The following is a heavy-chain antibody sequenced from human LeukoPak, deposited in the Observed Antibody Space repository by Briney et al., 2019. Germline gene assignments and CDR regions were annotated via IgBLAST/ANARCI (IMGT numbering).Heavy chain of an antibody. J-gene: IGHJ3*01. CDR1: GGSVTSRGCY. Sequence: PSQTLSLTCTVPGGSVTSRGCYWNWIRQHPGTGPEWIVYIYSSGYTYYNPSLNSRVSISVDASKNQFYLKLSSVTAEDTAVYYCARDSRITMMTDDGFDVWGQGTMVTVSS. CDR2: IYSSGYT. V-gene: IGHV4-31*03. CDR3: ARDSRITMMTDDGFDV. D-gene: IGHD3-22*01.